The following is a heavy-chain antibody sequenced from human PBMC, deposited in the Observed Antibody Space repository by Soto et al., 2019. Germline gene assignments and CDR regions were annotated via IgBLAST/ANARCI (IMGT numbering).Heavy chain of an antibody. D-gene: IGHD5-12*01. CDR2: IRGSGVNT. V-gene: IGHV3-23*01. Sequence: GGSLRLSCAASGFTLSSFDMTWVRQAPGRGLEWVSGIRGSGVNTNYADSVKGRFTISRDDSKNTLDLQMNSLGAEDTAVYYCAKPRDGYNLLDCWGHGTLVTVYS. CDR3: AKPRDGYNLLDC. CDR1: GFTLSSFD. J-gene: IGHJ4*01.